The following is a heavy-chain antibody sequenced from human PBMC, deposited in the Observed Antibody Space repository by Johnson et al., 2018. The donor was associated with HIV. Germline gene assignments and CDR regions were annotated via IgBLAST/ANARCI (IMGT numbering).Heavy chain of an antibody. Sequence: MLLVESGGGLIQPGGSLRLSCAASGFTVSSNYMSWVRQAPGKGLEWVSVIYSGGSTYYADSVKGRFTISRDNSKNTLDLQMNSLRAEDTAVYYCARDRAWNYEGAFDIWGQGTMVTVSS. D-gene: IGHD1-7*01. J-gene: IGHJ3*02. CDR1: GFTVSSNY. CDR2: IYSGGST. CDR3: ARDRAWNYEGAFDI. V-gene: IGHV3-53*01.